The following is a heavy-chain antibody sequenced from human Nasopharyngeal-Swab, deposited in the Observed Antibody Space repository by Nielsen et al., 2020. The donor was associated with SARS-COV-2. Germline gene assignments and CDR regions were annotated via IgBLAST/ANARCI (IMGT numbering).Heavy chain of an antibody. CDR2: ISGSGGST. CDR1: GFTFSRYA. D-gene: IGHD2/OR15-2a*01. CDR3: AKPGKSTHDY. Sequence: GESLKISCAASGFTFSRYAMSWVRQAPGKGLEWGPAISGSGGSTYYADSVKGRFTISRDNSKNTLYLQMNSLRAEDTAVYYGAKPGKSTHDYWGQGTLVTFSS. J-gene: IGHJ4*02. V-gene: IGHV3-23*01.